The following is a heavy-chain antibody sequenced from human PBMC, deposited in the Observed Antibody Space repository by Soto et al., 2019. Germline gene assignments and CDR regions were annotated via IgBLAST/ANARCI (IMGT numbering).Heavy chain of an antibody. CDR1: GGTFSTYS. V-gene: IGHV1-69*06. Sequence: QVQLVQSGAEVKKPGSSVKVSCKTSGGTFSTYSIVWVRQDPGDGLEWMGGIIHIFGTANYAQKFQDRVTITADKATNAAFMERSSLKSEDTAMYYHASASGNNYGVRTNYYVDYWGQGTLVTVSS. J-gene: IGHJ4*02. CDR3: ASASGNNYGVRTNYYVDY. CDR2: IIHIFGTA. D-gene: IGHD1-26*01.